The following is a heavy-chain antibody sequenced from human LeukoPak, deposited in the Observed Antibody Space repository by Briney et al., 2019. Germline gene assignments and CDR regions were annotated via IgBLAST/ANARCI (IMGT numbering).Heavy chain of an antibody. Sequence: SETLSLTCAVSGGSISSSNWWSWVRQPPGKGLEWIGEIYHSGSTNYNPSLKSRVTISVDTSKNQFSLKLSSVTAADTAVYYCARGPYCSSTSCYLNWFDPWGQGTLVTVSS. CDR1: GGSISSSNW. J-gene: IGHJ5*02. CDR3: ARGPYCSSTSCYLNWFDP. V-gene: IGHV4-4*02. CDR2: IYHSGST. D-gene: IGHD2-2*01.